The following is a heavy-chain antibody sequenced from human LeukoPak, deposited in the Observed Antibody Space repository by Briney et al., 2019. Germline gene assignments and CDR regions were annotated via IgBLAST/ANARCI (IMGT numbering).Heavy chain of an antibody. V-gene: IGHV3-23*01. D-gene: IGHD7-27*01. CDR3: VRDRSTGDLPLYYFDS. J-gene: IGHJ4*02. CDR1: GFTFSSYE. CDR2: ISGSGGST. Sequence: PGGSLRLSCAASGFTFSSYEMNWVRQAPGKGLEWVSDISGSGGSTYYADSVKGRFTISRDNSKNTLYLQMNSLRAEDTAVYYCVRDRSTGDLPLYYFDSWGQGTLVTVSS.